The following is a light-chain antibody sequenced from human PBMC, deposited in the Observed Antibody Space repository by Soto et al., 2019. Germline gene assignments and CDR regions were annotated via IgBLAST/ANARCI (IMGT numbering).Light chain of an antibody. V-gene: IGKV2-24*01. CDR2: QIS. J-gene: IGKJ1*01. Sequence: DTVLTQIPLSSPVTLGQPASISCRSSQSLVHSDGNTYLSWLQQRPGQPPRLLIYQISTRFSGVPDKFSGSRAGTDFTLRISRVEAEDGSVYYCTQSTHFPRTFGQGTKVEIK. CDR3: TQSTHFPRT. CDR1: QSLVHSDGNTY.